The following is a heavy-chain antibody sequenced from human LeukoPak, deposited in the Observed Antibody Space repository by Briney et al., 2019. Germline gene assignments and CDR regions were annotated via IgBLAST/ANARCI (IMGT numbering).Heavy chain of an antibody. CDR3: AKDFSVYNYDSRVLDY. V-gene: IGHV3-30*02. J-gene: IGHJ4*02. CDR1: GFTFSDYY. CDR2: IRYDGSKK. D-gene: IGHD3-22*01. Sequence: GGSLRLSCAASGFTFSDYYMSWIRQAPGKGLEWVAFIRYDGSKKYYADSVKGRFTISRDNSKNTLYLQMNRLRAEDTAVYYCAKDFSVYNYDSRVLDYWGQGTLVTVSS.